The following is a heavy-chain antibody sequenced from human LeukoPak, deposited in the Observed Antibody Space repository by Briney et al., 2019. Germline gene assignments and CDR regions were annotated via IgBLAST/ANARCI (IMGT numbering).Heavy chain of an antibody. CDR3: ARDSRNKTYYYDSSGFKLDY. D-gene: IGHD3-22*01. V-gene: IGHV1-18*01. CDR2: ISAYNGNT. CDR1: GYTFTSYG. Sequence: GASVKVSCKASGYTFTSYGISWVRQAPGQGLEWMGWISAYNGNTNYAQKLQGRVTMTTDTSTSTAYMELSSLRSEDTAVYYCARDSRNKTYYYDSSGFKLDYWGQGTLVTVSS. J-gene: IGHJ4*02.